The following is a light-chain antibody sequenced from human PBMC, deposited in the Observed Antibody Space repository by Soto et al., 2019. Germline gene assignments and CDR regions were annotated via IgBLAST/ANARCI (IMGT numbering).Light chain of an antibody. CDR1: SXDVDDYRY. V-gene: IGLV2-11*01. Sequence: QSVLAQPRSVSGSPGQLLTISCTGTSXDVDDYRYVSWYQQYPGKAPKLVIYDGTKRPSGVPDRFSGSNSGNTASLTISGLQAEDEADYYCCSYVTTPEIFGTGTKVTVL. CDR3: CSYVTTPEI. J-gene: IGLJ1*01. CDR2: DGT.